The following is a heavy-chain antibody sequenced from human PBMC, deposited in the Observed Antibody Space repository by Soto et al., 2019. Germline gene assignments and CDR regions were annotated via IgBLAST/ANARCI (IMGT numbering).Heavy chain of an antibody. D-gene: IGHD6-13*01. J-gene: IGHJ3*02. Sequence: SVKVSCKASGYTFTSYGISWVRQAPGQGLEWMGGIIPIFGTANYAQKFQGRVTITADESTSTAYMELSSLRSEDTAVYYCARESAGTMPQSDAFDIWGQGTMVTASS. CDR2: IIPIFGTA. CDR1: GYTFTSYG. CDR3: ARESAGTMPQSDAFDI. V-gene: IGHV1-69*13.